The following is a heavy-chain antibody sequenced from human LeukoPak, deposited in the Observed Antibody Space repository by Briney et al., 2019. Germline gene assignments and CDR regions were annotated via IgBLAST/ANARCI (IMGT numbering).Heavy chain of an antibody. CDR1: GFTFRSYA. V-gene: IGHV3-23*01. CDR2: ISGSGGSI. J-gene: IGHJ4*02. Sequence: GGSLRLSCAASGFTFRSYAMSWVRQAPGRGLEWVSGISGSGGSIHYADSVKGRFTISRDNSKNTLYLQMNSLRAEDTAVYYCARDIPFDYWGQGTLVTVSS. CDR3: ARDIPFDY.